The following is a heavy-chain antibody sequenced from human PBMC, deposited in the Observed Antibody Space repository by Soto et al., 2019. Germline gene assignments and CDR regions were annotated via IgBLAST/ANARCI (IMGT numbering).Heavy chain of an antibody. V-gene: IGHV4-59*01. CDR3: ARGRGDKHYYDSSGYHQGRWFDT. J-gene: IGHJ5*02. Sequence: SETLSLTCTVSGGSITSYYWSWIRQPPGKGMEWIGDIYYSGTTNYNPSLKSRVTISADTSQNQFSLKLSSVTAADTAVYYCARGRGDKHYYDSSGYHQGRWFDTWGQGTLVTVSS. CDR2: IYYSGTT. CDR1: GGSITSYY. D-gene: IGHD3-22*01.